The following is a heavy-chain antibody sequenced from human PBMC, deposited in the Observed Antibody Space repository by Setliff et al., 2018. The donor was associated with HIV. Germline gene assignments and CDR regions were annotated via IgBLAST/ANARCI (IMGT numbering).Heavy chain of an antibody. CDR1: GGSISSSSYY. CDR2: IFNDGRT. V-gene: IGHV4-39*01. J-gene: IGHJ4*02. Sequence: SETLSLTCTVSGGSISSSSYYWGWIRQPPGKGLGWIGSIFNDGRTYYNPSLKSRVTIPMDTSTNQFSLKLTSVTAADTAVYFCARHSPSISLFFGDPGPFDRWGQGALVTVSS. CDR3: ARHSPSISLFFGDPGPFDR. D-gene: IGHD3-10*01.